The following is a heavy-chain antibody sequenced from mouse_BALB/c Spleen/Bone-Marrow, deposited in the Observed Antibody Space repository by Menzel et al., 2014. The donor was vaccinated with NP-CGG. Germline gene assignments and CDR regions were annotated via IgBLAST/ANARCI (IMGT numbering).Heavy chain of an antibody. Sequence: EVKLVESGGGLVQPGGSRKPSCEALELLSVSYGRSWVRKTPDKRRELVAPFNNNGGSPYYPDSVKGQFTISRDNAKNSLYLQMSSLKSEDTAMYYCARVYGWYFDVWGAGTTVTVSS. D-gene: IGHD1-1*01. J-gene: IGHJ1*01. V-gene: IGHV5-6-3*01. CDR2: FNNNGGSP. CDR3: ARVYGWYFDV. CDR1: ELLSVSYG.